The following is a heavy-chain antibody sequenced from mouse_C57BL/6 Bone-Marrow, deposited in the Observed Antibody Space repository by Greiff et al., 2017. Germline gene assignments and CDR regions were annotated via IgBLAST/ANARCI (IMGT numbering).Heavy chain of an antibody. CDR1: GFTFSDFY. D-gene: IGHD1-1*01. Sequence: EVKVVESGGGLVQSGRSLRLSCATSGFTFSDFYMEWVRQAPGKGLEWIAASRNKANDYTTEYSASVKGRFIVSRDTSQSILYLQMNALRAEDTAIYYCARGAYYGSRGYYFDYWGQGTTLTVSS. CDR2: SRNKANDYTT. V-gene: IGHV7-1*01. CDR3: ARGAYYGSRGYYFDY. J-gene: IGHJ2*01.